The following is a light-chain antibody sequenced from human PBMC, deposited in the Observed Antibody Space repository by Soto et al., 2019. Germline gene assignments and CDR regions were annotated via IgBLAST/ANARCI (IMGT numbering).Light chain of an antibody. CDR3: EQYGSSPLT. CDR2: GAS. V-gene: IGKV3-20*01. J-gene: IGKJ4*01. CDR1: QSVSSSY. Sequence: EIVLTQSPGTLSLSPGERATLSCRASQSVSSSYLARYQQKPGQAPRLLIYGASSRATGMPDRFSGSGSGTDFTLTISRLEPEDFAVYYCEQYGSSPLTFGGGTKVEIK.